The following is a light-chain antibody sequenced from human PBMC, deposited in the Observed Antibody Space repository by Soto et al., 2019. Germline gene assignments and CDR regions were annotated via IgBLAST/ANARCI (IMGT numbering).Light chain of an antibody. Sequence: ELVLTQSPGTLSLSPVERATLSCTTSQSVSNNYLAWYQQKPGQAPRLLIYGASTRATGIPARFSGSGSGTEFTLAISSLQPDDFATYYCQQYNSYSSFGQGTKVDI. CDR1: QSVSNNY. CDR2: GAS. CDR3: QQYNSYSS. V-gene: IGKV3-20*01. J-gene: IGKJ1*01.